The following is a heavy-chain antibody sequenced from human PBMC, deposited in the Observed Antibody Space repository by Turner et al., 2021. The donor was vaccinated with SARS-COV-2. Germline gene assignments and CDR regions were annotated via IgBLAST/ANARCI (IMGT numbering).Heavy chain of an antibody. J-gene: IGHJ6*02. V-gene: IGHV3-21*01. CDR1: GFTFSSYS. D-gene: IGHD2-2*01. CDR2: ISSRSSYI. CDR3: ARDHRPVVVPAAKRAGSYYYGMDV. Sequence: EVQLVESGGGLVKPGGSLRLSCAASGFTFSSYSMNWVRQAPGKGLECVSSISSRSSYIYYADSVKGRFTISRDNAKNSLYLQMNSLRAEDTAVYYCARDHRPVVVPAAKRAGSYYYGMDVWGQGTTVTVSS.